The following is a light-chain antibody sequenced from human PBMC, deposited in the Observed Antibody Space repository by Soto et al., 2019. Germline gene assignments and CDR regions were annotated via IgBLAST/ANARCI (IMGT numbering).Light chain of an antibody. J-gene: IGKJ1*01. V-gene: IGKV2-30*01. CDR1: QSLVYSDGNTY. CDR3: MQGTHWPWT. CDR2: KVS. Sequence: VVMTQSPLSLPVTLGQPSSISCRSSQSLVYSDGNTYLSWFQQRPGQSPRRLIYKVSNRDSGVPDRFSGSGSGTDFTLKISRVEAEDVGLYYCMQGTHWPWTFGQGTKVDIK.